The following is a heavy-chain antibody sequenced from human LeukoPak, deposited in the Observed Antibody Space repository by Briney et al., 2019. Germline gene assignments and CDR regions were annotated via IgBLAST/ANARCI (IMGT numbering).Heavy chain of an antibody. CDR3: ARGDYDFWSGYGKFDP. D-gene: IGHD3-3*01. J-gene: IGHJ5*02. CDR2: IIPIFGTA. Sequence: SVKVSCKASGYTFTSYAISWVRQAPGQGLEWMGGIIPIFGTANYAQKFQGRVTITADESTSTAYMELSSLRSEDTAVYYRARGDYDFWSGYGKFDPWGQGTLVTVSS. V-gene: IGHV1-69*13. CDR1: GYTFTSYA.